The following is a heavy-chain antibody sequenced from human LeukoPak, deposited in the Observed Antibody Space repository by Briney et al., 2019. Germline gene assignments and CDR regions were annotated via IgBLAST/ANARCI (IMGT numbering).Heavy chain of an antibody. CDR1: GFSFSHTW. CDR3: ARESVWGSSGWYLDY. V-gene: IGHV3-7*04. CDR2: IKQDGSEK. D-gene: IGHD6-19*01. J-gene: IGHJ4*02. Sequence: GGSLRLSCAGSGFSFSHTWMNWVRQAPGKGLEWVANIKQDGSEKYYVDSVKGRFTISRDNAKNSLYLQMNSLRAEDTAVYYCARESVWGSSGWYLDYWGQGTLVTVSS.